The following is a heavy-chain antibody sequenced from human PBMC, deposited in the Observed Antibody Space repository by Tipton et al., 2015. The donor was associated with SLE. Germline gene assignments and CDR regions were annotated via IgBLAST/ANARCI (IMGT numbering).Heavy chain of an antibody. CDR3: TRTNGGGAVVVPA. CDR2: IRSKANSYAT. J-gene: IGHJ5*02. CDR1: GLTFSGSA. Sequence: SLRLSCAASGLTFSGSAMHWVRQASGKGLEWVGRIRSKANSYATAYAASVKGRFTISRDDSKNTAYLQMNSLKTEDTAVYYCTRTNGGGAVVVPAWGQGTLVTVSS. V-gene: IGHV3-73*01. D-gene: IGHD2-2*01.